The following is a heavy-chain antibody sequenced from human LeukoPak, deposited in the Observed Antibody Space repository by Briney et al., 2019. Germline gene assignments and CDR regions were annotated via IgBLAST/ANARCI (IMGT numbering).Heavy chain of an antibody. CDR3: ARESPSYYFCSTTICYSDY. J-gene: IGHJ4*02. V-gene: IGHV3-21*01. D-gene: IGHD2-2*02. Sequence: GGSLRLSCAASGITFSSYSINWVRQAPGKGLEWVSYISSSSSYIYYADSVKGRFTISRDNAKNSLYLQMNSLRAEDSAVYYCARESPSYYFCSTTICYSDYWGQGTLVTVSS. CDR1: GITFSSYS. CDR2: ISSSSSYI.